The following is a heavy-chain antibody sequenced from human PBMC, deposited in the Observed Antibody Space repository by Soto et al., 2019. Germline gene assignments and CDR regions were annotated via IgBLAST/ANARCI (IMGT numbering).Heavy chain of an antibody. Sequence: SETLSLTCTVSGGSISSGGYYWSWIRQHPGKGLEWIGEINHSGSTNYNPSHKSRVTISVDTSKNQFSLKLSSVTAADTAVYYCARAGILRYFDWFNYWGQGTRVTVSS. V-gene: IGHV4-31*03. J-gene: IGHJ4*02. CDR3: ARAGILRYFDWFNY. CDR1: GGSISSGGYY. D-gene: IGHD3-9*01. CDR2: INHSGST.